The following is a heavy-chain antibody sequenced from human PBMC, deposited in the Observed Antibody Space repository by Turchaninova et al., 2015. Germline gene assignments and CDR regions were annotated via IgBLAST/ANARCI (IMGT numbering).Heavy chain of an antibody. J-gene: IGHJ3*02. D-gene: IGHD3-22*01. CDR2: IDWDDDK. V-gene: IGHV2-70*01. Sequence: QVTLRESGPALVKPTQTLTLTCTFSGFSLSTSGMCVSWIRQPPGKALVWLALIDWDDDKYYSTSLKTRLTISKDTSKTQVVLTMTNMYPVDTATYYCARRLGGPYYYDSSGYYGDDAFDIWGQGTMVTVSS. CDR1: GFSLSTSGMC. CDR3: ARRLGGPYYYDSSGYYGDDAFDI.